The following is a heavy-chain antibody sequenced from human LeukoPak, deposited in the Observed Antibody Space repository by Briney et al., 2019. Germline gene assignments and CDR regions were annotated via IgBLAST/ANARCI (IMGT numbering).Heavy chain of an antibody. CDR3: AREGASSSFGY. J-gene: IGHJ4*02. CDR1: GFTFSSYW. V-gene: IGHV3-74*01. Sequence: GGSLRLSCAVSGFTFSSYWMHWVRQAPGKGLVWVSRIDRDGSRINYADSVKGRFTISRDNGKNTLFLQMNSLRAEDAAMYYCAREGASSSFGYWGQGTLVTVSS. D-gene: IGHD6-13*01. CDR2: IDRDGSRI.